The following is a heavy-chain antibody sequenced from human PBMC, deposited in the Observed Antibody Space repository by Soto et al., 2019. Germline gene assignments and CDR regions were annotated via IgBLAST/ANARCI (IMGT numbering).Heavy chain of an antibody. J-gene: IGHJ4*02. CDR1: GGSISSSY. CDR2: IDYSGST. CDR3: ARATQAAGRFDF. D-gene: IGHD2-15*01. Sequence: SETLSLTCSVSGGSISSSYWSWIRPPPGKGLEWIGYIDYSGSTNYNPSLRSRVTISVHTSKNQFSLKLGSATAADTAVYYCARATQAAGRFDFWAQGTLVTVSS. V-gene: IGHV4-59*01.